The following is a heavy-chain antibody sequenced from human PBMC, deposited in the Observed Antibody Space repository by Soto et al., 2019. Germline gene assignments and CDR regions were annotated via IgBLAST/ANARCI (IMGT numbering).Heavy chain of an antibody. CDR3: AKFSDGAVASHNGMDV. V-gene: IGHV3-23*01. Sequence: PGGSLRLSCAASGFTFSSYAMSWVRQAPGKGLEWVSAISGSGGSTYYADSVKGRFTISRDNSKNTLYLQMNSLRAEDTAVYYCAKFSDGAVASHNGMDVWGQVTTVTVSS. CDR2: ISGSGGST. J-gene: IGHJ6*02. CDR1: GFTFSSYA. D-gene: IGHD6-19*01.